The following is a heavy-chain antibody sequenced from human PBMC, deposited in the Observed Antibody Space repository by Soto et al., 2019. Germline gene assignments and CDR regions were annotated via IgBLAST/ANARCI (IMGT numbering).Heavy chain of an antibody. CDR1: GFTFTRYS. J-gene: IGHJ4*02. CDR3: ARESEDLTSNLDY. Sequence: GGSLRLSCAASGFTFTRYSMNWVRQAPGKGLEWVSSISSTTNYIYYGDSMKGRFTISRDNAKNSLYLEMNSLRAEDAAVYYCARESEDLTSNLDYWGQGTLVTVSS. V-gene: IGHV3-21*06. CDR2: ISSTTNYI.